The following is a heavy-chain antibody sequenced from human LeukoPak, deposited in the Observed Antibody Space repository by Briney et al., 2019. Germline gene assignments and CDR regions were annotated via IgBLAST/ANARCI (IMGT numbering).Heavy chain of an antibody. Sequence: PSETLSLTCAVSGYSISSGYYWGWIRQPPGKGLEWIGSIYHSGSTYYNPSLKSRVTISVDTSKNQFSLKLSSVTAADTAVYYCARYSGWDFEYWGQGTLVTVSS. CDR1: GYSISSGYY. CDR3: ARYSGWDFEY. D-gene: IGHD6-19*01. V-gene: IGHV4-38-2*01. J-gene: IGHJ4*02. CDR2: IYHSGST.